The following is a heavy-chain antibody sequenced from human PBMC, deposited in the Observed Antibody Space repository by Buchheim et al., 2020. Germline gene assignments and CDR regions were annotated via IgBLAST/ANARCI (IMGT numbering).Heavy chain of an antibody. CDR2: ISYDGSNK. CDR3: AKEGVPAAISAVYFYYMDV. J-gene: IGHJ6*03. V-gene: IGHV3-30*18. Sequence: QVQLVESGGGGVQPGRSLRLSCAASGFTFRSYGMHWVRQAPGKGLEWVGIISYDGSNKYYADPVKGRFTISRDNSKNTLDLQMSSLRVEDTAVYYCAKEGVPAAISAVYFYYMDVWGKGIT. CDR1: GFTFRSYG. D-gene: IGHD2-2*01.